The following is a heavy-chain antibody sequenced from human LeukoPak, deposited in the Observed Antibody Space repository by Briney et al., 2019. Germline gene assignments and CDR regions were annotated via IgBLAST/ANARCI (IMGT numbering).Heavy chain of an antibody. J-gene: IGHJ5*02. CDR2: INPSGGST. CDR1: GYTFTSYY. Sequence: ASVKVSCKASGYTFTSYYMHWVRQAPGQGLEWMGIINPSGGSTSYAQKFQGRVTMTRDTSTSTAYMELRSLRSDDTALYYCARDRLNRFDPWGQGTLVTVSS. CDR3: ARDRLNRFDP. D-gene: IGHD6-6*01. V-gene: IGHV1-46*01.